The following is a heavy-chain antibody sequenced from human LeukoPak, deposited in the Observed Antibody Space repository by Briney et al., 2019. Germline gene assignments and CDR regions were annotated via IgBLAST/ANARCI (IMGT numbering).Heavy chain of an antibody. CDR1: GFTFSNYG. D-gene: IGHD6-13*01. CDR3: ASRVAAAGHHYFDY. Sequence: GGSLRLSCAASGFTFSNYGMSWLRQAPGKGLEWVSAITGSGDDAYYADSVHGRFTMSRDNAKNSLYLQMNSLRAEDTAVYYCASRVAAAGHHYFDYWGQGTLVTVSS. V-gene: IGHV3-23*01. CDR2: ITGSGDDA. J-gene: IGHJ4*02.